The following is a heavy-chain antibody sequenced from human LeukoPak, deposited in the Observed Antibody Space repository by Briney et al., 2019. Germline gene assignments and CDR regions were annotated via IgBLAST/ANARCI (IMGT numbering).Heavy chain of an antibody. D-gene: IGHD3-3*01. CDR3: ARGVHHNFWSGGYYYYYYMDV. CDR1: GGSFSSYY. J-gene: IGHJ6*03. CDR2: TNHSGST. V-gene: IGHV4-34*01. Sequence: SETLSLTCAVNGGSFSSYYWSWIRQPPGKGLEWIGETNHSGSTSYNPSLKSRVTISVDTSTNQFSLKLSSVTAADTAVYYCARGVHHNFWSGGYYYYYYMDVWGRGTTVTVSS.